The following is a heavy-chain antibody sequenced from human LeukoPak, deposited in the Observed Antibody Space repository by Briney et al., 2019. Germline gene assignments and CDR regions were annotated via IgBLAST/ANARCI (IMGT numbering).Heavy chain of an antibody. V-gene: IGHV4-4*07. D-gene: IGHD2-8*02. Sequence: SETLSLTCTVSGGSITTYYWSWARQPAGKGLEWIGRINSSGRTNCNPSPKSRVTMSVDTSKNQFSLKLSSVTAADTAVYYCARGLVEISYDDFDMWGQGTMVTVSS. J-gene: IGHJ3*02. CDR1: GGSITTYY. CDR3: ARGLVEISYDDFDM. CDR2: INSSGRT.